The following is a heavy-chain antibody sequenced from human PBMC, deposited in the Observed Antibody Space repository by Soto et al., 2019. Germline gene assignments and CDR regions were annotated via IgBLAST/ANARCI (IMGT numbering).Heavy chain of an antibody. CDR3: AKAPWVVGSSWYEDFDY. CDR2: ISYDGSNK. V-gene: IGHV3-30*18. J-gene: IGHJ4*02. Sequence: GGSLRLSCAASGFTFSSYGMHWVRQAPGKGLEWVAVISYDGSNKYYADSVKGRFTISRDNSKNTLYLQMNSLRAEDTAVYYCAKAPWVVGSSWYEDFDYWGQGTLVTVSS. CDR1: GFTFSSYG. D-gene: IGHD6-13*01.